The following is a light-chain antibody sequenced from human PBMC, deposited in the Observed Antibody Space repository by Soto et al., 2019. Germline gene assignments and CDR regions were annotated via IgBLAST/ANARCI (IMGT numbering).Light chain of an antibody. CDR1: SSDVGAYHY. J-gene: IGLJ3*02. CDR2: EVS. CDR3: SSYTSSTTWV. V-gene: IGLV2-8*01. Sequence: QSALTQPPSASGSPGQSVTISCTGTSSDVGAYHYVSWYQQHPGKAPTLIIYEVSQRPSGVPDRFSGSKSGNTASLTVSGLQADDEADYYCSSYTSSTTWVFGGGTKVTVL.